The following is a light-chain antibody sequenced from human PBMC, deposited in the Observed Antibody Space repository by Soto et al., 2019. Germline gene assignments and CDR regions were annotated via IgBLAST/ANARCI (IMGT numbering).Light chain of an antibody. J-gene: IGLJ3*02. CDR2: EVT. V-gene: IGLV2-8*01. CDR1: SSDVGNYNY. CDR3: SSYAGSKTL. Sequence: QSALTQPPSASGSPGQSVTISCTGTSSDVGNYNYVSWYQQHPGKAPKLMIYEVTKRPSGVPDRFSGSKSGNTASLTVSGLPAEDEADYYCSSYAGSKTLFGGGTQLTVL.